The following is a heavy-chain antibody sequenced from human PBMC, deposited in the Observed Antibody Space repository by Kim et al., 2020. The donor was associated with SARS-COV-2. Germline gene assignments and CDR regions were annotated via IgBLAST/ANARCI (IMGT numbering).Heavy chain of an antibody. CDR1: GGTFSSYA. CDR3: ARGFNGGVTTWGY. D-gene: IGHD4-17*01. V-gene: IGHV1-69*13. Sequence: SVKVSCKASGGTFSSYAISWVRQAPGQGLEWMGGIIPIFGTANYAQKFQGRVTITADESTSTAYMELSSLRSEDTAVYYCARGFNGGVTTWGYWGQGTLVTVSS. J-gene: IGHJ4*02. CDR2: IIPIFGTA.